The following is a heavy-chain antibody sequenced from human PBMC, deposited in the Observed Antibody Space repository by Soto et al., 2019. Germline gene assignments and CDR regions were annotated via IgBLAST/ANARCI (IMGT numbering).Heavy chain of an antibody. V-gene: IGHV3-30-3*01. Sequence: GGSLRLSCAASGFTFSSYAMHWVRQAPGKGLEWVAVISYDGSNKYYADSVKGRFTISRDNSKNTLYLQMNSLRAEDTAVYYCARGIYYDSRPRFGAWGQGTLVTVSS. D-gene: IGHD3-22*01. CDR2: ISYDGSNK. J-gene: IGHJ5*02. CDR3: ARGIYYDSRPRFGA. CDR1: GFTFSSYA.